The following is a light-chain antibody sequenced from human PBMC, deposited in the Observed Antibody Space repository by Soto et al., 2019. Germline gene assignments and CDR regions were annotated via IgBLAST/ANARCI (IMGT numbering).Light chain of an antibody. V-gene: IGKV3-20*01. CDR2: GAS. CDR3: QQYGSSPT. CDR1: QSLSSSY. J-gene: IGKJ1*01. Sequence: ELIFTLSPCTLSLSTGERATLSCRPSQSLSSSYLAWYQQKPGQAPRLLIYGASSRATGIPDRFSGSGSGTDFTLTISRLEPEDFAVYYCQQYGSSPTFGQGTKVDIK.